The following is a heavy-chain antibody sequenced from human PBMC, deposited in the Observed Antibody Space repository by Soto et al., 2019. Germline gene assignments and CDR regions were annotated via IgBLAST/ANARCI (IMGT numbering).Heavy chain of an antibody. D-gene: IGHD3-10*01. CDR1: GFTFSSYG. Sequence: QVQLVESGGGVVQPGRSLRLSCAASGFTFSSYGMHWVRQAPGKGLECVAVISSDGSDKYYADSVKGRFTLSGDNSKNTLYVQLNRMIAEDTALYYCARDRLYGAGLIDVWGQGPTVTVSS. V-gene: IGHV3-30-3*01. J-gene: IGHJ6*02. CDR2: ISSDGSDK. CDR3: ARDRLYGAGLIDV.